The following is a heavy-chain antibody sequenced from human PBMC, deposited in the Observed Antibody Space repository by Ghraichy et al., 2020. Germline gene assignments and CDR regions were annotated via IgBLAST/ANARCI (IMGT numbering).Heavy chain of an antibody. CDR2: IKSKADSGTT. V-gene: IGHV3-15*01. CDR1: GFAFKNAW. Sequence: GGSLRLSCVASGFAFKNAWMNWVRQAPGKGLEWVGRIKSKADSGTTEYAATVNVRFTISRDDSNDTLYLEMNNLKSEDAALYYCCAQRRRIFGVVSWFDPWGQGTVVTVS. CDR3: CAQRRRIFGVVSWFDP. D-gene: IGHD3-3*01. J-gene: IGHJ5*02.